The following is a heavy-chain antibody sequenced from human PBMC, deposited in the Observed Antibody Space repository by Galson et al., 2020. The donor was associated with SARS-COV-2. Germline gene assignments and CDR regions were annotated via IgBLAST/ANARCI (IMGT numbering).Heavy chain of an antibody. Sequence: GGSLRLSCAASGFTFSSYGMHWVRQAPGKGLEWVAVIWYDGSNKYYADSVKGRFTISRDNSKNTLYLQMNSLRAEDTAVYYCARDVISSGSEGIDYWGQGTLVTVSS. CDR1: GFTFSSYG. D-gene: IGHD3-22*01. J-gene: IGHJ4*02. CDR3: ARDVISSGSEGIDY. CDR2: IWYDGSNK. V-gene: IGHV3-33*01.